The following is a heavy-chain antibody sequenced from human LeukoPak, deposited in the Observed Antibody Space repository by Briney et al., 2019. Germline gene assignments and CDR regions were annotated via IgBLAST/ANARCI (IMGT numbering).Heavy chain of an antibody. J-gene: IGHJ5*02. Sequence: SVKVSCKASGGTFSSYAISWVRQASGQGLEWMGGIIPIFGTANYAQKFQGRVTITADESTSTAYMELSSLRSEDTAVYYCARGLYDFWSGRNWFDPWGQGTLVTVSS. CDR3: ARGLYDFWSGRNWFDP. CDR1: GGTFSSYA. V-gene: IGHV1-69*01. D-gene: IGHD3-3*01. CDR2: IIPIFGTA.